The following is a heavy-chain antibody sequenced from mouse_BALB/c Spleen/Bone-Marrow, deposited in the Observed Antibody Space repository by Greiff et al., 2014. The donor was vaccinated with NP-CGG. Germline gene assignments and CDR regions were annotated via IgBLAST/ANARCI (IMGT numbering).Heavy chain of an antibody. Sequence: VQLQQSGPELVKPGASVKISCKASGYPFTDYNMHWVKQSHGKSLERIGYIYPHTSDTGYNQKFRNKATLTVDISSSTAYMVLRSLTSEDSAVYYCVRAPPITSVVTRDYWGQGTTLTVSS. V-gene: IGHV1S29*02. CDR1: GYPFTDYN. J-gene: IGHJ2*01. D-gene: IGHD1-1*01. CDR3: VRAPPITSVVTRDY. CDR2: IYPHTSDT.